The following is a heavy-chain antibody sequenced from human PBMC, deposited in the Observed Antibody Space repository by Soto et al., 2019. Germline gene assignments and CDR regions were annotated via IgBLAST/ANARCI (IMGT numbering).Heavy chain of an antibody. CDR2: IYYSGST. CDR1: GGSISSYY. D-gene: IGHD6-6*01. CDR3: AREGYSSSSGTNCFDP. V-gene: IGHV4-59*01. J-gene: IGHJ5*02. Sequence: SETLSLTCTVSGGSISSYYWSWIRQPPGKGLEWIGYIYYSGSTNYNPSLKSRVTISVDTSKNQFSLKLSSVTAADTAVYYCAREGYSSSSGTNCFDPWGQGTLVTVSS.